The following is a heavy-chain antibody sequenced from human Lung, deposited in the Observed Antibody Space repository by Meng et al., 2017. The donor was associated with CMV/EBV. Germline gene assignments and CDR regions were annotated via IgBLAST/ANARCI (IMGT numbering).Heavy chain of an antibody. CDR2: ANSYTGDT. CDR3: ARISMIRGIIITGWFDP. J-gene: IGHJ5*02. CDR1: GYSFNSYI. V-gene: IGHV1-18*04. Sequence: ASVKVSCKAYGYSFNSYIISWVRQAPGQGLEWMGWANSYTGDTDYARQFQERITMTTDTSTTTVYMELRSLRTDDTAAYYCARISMIRGIIITGWFDPWGQGTLVTVSS. D-gene: IGHD3-10*01.